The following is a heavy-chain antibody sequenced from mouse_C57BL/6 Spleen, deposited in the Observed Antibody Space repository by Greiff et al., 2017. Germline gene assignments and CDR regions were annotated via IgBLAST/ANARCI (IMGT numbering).Heavy chain of an antibody. Sequence: QVQLQQSGAELVRPGASVTLSCKASGYTFTDYEMHWVKQTPVHGLEWIGAIDPETGGTAYNQKFKGKAILTADKSSSTAYMELRSLTSEDSAVYYCTRKGTGDWYFDVWGTGTTVTVSS. D-gene: IGHD4-1*01. CDR1: GYTFTDYE. CDR3: TRKGTGDWYFDV. CDR2: IDPETGGT. J-gene: IGHJ1*03. V-gene: IGHV1-15*01.